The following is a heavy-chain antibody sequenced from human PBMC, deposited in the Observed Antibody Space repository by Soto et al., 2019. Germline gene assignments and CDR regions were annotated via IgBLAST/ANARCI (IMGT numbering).Heavy chain of an antibody. J-gene: IGHJ3*02. Sequence: GGSLRLSCAASGFTFSSYAMSWVRQAPGKGLEWVSAISGSGGSTYYADSVKGRFTISRDNSKNTLYLQMNSLRAEDTAVYYCAKDGAVVGALDDAFDSWGQGTMVTVSS. V-gene: IGHV3-23*01. CDR3: AKDGAVVGALDDAFDS. D-gene: IGHD1-26*01. CDR1: GFTFSSYA. CDR2: ISGSGGST.